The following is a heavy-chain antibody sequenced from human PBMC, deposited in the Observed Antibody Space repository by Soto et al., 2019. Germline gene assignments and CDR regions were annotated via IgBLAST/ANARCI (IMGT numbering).Heavy chain of an antibody. D-gene: IGHD2-15*01. CDR1: GGTFSSYA. V-gene: IGHV1-69*12. J-gene: IGHJ5*02. CDR3: AIEGWDCRGGSCYSNLFDP. CDR2: IIPIFGTA. Sequence: QVQLVQSGAEVKKPGSSVKVSCKASGGTFSSYAISWVRQAPGQGLEWMGGIIPIFGTANYAQKFQGRVTITADESTSTAYMELSSLRSEDTAVYYCAIEGWDCRGGSCYSNLFDPWGQGTLFPVSS.